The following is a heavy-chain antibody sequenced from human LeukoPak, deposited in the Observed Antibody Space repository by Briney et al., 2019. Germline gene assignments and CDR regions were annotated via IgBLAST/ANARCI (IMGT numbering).Heavy chain of an antibody. CDR3: ARDTLLGVVISPEYYMDV. CDR2: IKQDGSEK. V-gene: IGHV3-7*01. D-gene: IGHD3-3*01. Sequence: GGSLRLSCAASGFTFSSYCMSWVRQAPGKGLEWVANIKQDGSEKYYVDSVKGRFTISRDNAKNSLYLQMNSLRAEDTAVYYCARDTLLGVVISPEYYMDVWGKGTTVTVSS. CDR1: GFTFSSYC. J-gene: IGHJ6*03.